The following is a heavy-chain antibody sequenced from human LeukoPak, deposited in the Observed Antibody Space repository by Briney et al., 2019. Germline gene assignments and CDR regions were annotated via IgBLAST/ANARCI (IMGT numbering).Heavy chain of an antibody. D-gene: IGHD3-22*01. J-gene: IGHJ4*02. CDR2: IYHSGST. Sequence: SETLSLTCTVSGYSISSGYYWGWIRQPPGKGLEWIGSIYHSGSTYYNPSLKSRVTISVDTSKNQFSLKLSSVTAADTAVYYCARKNYYDSSGYYMYPDYWGQGTLVTVSS. CDR1: GYSISSGYY. CDR3: ARKNYYDSSGYYMYPDY. V-gene: IGHV4-38-2*02.